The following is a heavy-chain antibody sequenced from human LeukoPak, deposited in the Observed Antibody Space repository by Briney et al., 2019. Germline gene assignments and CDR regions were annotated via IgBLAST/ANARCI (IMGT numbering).Heavy chain of an antibody. CDR1: GFTVSSNY. Sequence: GGSLRLSCAASGFTVSSNYMSWVRQAPGKGLEWVSVIYSGGSTYYADSVKGRFTISRDNSKNTLYLQMNSLRAEDTAVYYCARVVVAATHPQAFDIWGQGTMVTVSS. D-gene: IGHD2-15*01. J-gene: IGHJ3*02. V-gene: IGHV3-53*01. CDR2: IYSGGST. CDR3: ARVVVAATHPQAFDI.